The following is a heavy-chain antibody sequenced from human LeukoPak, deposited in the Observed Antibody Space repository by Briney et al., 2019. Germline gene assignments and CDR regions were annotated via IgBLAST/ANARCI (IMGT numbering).Heavy chain of an antibody. D-gene: IGHD6-19*01. CDR3: ARDLKRGYSSGRYSWGTGSSNDY. J-gene: IGHJ4*02. CDR2: ISAYNGNT. CDR1: GYTFSSYG. Sequence: GASVKVSCKASGYTFSSYGISWVRQAPGQGLEWMGWISAYNGNTYYAQNLQGRVTMTTDTSTSTAYMEVRSLRSDDTAVYYCARDLKRGYSSGRYSWGTGSSNDYWGQGTLVTASS. V-gene: IGHV1-18*01.